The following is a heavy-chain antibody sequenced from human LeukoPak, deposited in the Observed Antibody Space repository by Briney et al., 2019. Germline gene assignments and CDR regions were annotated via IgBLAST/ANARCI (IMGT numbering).Heavy chain of an antibody. Sequence: SVKVSCKASGGTFISYAISWVRQAPGQGLEWMGGIIPTFGTANYAQKFQGRVTITADESTSTAYMELSSLRSEDTAVYYCARDRVQLWLSFDYWGQGTLVTVSS. CDR3: ARDRVQLWLSFDY. CDR2: IIPTFGTA. J-gene: IGHJ4*02. V-gene: IGHV1-69*01. D-gene: IGHD5-18*01. CDR1: GGTFISYA.